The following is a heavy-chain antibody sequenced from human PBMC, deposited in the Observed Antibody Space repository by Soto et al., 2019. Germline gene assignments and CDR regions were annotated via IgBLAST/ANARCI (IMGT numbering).Heavy chain of an antibody. V-gene: IGHV3-49*04. CDR3: TRELTPLLYSGSYDGFYYYYGMDV. J-gene: IGHJ6*02. CDR2: IRSKAYGGTT. D-gene: IGHD1-26*01. Sequence: PGGSLRLSCTASGFTFGDYAMSWVRQAPGKGLEWVGFIRSKAYGGTTEYAASVKGRFTISRDDSKSIAYLQMNSLKTEDTAVYYCTRELTPLLYSGSYDGFYYYYGMDVWGQGTTVTVSS. CDR1: GFTFGDYA.